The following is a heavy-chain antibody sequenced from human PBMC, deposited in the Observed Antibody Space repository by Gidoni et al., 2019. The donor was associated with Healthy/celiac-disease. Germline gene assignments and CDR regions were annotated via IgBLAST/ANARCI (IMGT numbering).Heavy chain of an antibody. D-gene: IGHD3-10*01. CDR3: AREGAMVRGVIIENWFDP. Sequence: QVQLVQSGAEVKKPGASVKVSCKASGYTFTGYYMHWVRQAPGQGLEWMGWINPNSGGTNYAQKFQGRVTMTRDTSSSTAYMELSRLRSDDTAVYYCAREGAMVRGVIIENWFDPWGQGTLVTVSS. CDR2: INPNSGGT. V-gene: IGHV1-2*02. CDR1: GYTFTGYY. J-gene: IGHJ5*02.